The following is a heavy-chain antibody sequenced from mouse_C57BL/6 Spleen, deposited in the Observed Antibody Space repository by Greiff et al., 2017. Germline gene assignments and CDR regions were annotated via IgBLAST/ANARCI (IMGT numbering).Heavy chain of an antibody. D-gene: IGHD2-12*01. CDR1: GYSFTGYY. V-gene: IGHV1-42*01. J-gene: IGHJ2*01. Sequence: EVQLQQSGPELVKPGASVKISCKASGYSFTGYYMNWVKQSPEKSLEWIGEINPSTGGTTYNQKFKAKATLTVDKSSSTAYMQLKSLTSEDSAVYYCASSYYNYFDYWGQGTTLTVSS. CDR2: INPSTGGT. CDR3: ASSYYNYFDY.